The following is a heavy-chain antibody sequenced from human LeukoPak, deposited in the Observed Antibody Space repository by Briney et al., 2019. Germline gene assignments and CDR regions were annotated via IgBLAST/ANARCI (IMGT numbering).Heavy chain of an antibody. D-gene: IGHD2-2*01. CDR3: AKTKVRSDIVVVPAAKFDY. Sequence: GGSLRLSCVASGFTFSNYDMHWVRQAPGKGLEWVSAISGSGGSTYYADSVKGRFTISRDNSKNTLYLQMNSLRAEDTAVYYCAKTKVRSDIVVVPAAKFDYWGQGTLVTVSS. J-gene: IGHJ4*02. V-gene: IGHV3-23*01. CDR2: ISGSGGST. CDR1: GFTFSNYD.